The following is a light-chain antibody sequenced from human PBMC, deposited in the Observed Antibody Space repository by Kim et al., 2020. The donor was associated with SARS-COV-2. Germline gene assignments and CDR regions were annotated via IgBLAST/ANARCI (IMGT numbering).Light chain of an antibody. CDR3: AAWDDSLSGVV. CDR2: RNN. CDR1: SSNIGSNY. Sequence: QSVLTQPPSASGTPGQRVTISCSGSSSNIGSNYVYWHQQIPGTAPKLLIHRNNQRPSGVPDRFSGSKSGTSASLAISGLRSEDEADYYCAAWDDSLSGVVFGGGTQLTVL. V-gene: IGLV1-47*01. J-gene: IGLJ2*01.